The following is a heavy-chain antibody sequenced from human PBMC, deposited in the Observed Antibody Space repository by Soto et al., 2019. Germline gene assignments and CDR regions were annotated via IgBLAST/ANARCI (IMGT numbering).Heavy chain of an antibody. CDR2: INPGDSDT. J-gene: IGHJ5*01. Sequence: TCWIGRVSKKHGKGLEWMGIINPGDSDTRYSPSFQGQVTFSVDKSISTAYLQWSSLKASDTAMYYCARHNITEASLSWFDPWGQGTTVTVSS. CDR3: ARHNITEASLSWFDP. D-gene: IGHD1-20*01. V-gene: IGHV5-51*01. CDR1: TCW.